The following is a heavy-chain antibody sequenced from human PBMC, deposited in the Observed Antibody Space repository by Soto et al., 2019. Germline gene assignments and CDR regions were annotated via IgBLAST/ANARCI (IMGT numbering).Heavy chain of an antibody. D-gene: IGHD2-2*01. CDR2: IVVGSGNT. V-gene: IGHV1-58*01. CDR1: GFTFTSSA. J-gene: IGHJ6*02. CDR3: ARDQCISTSCYGLDV. Sequence: SVKVSCKASGFTFTSSAVQWVRQARGQRLEWIGWIVVGSGNTNYAQKFQERVTITRDMSTSTAYMELSSLRSEDTAVYYCARDQCISTSCYGLDVWGQGTTVTVSS.